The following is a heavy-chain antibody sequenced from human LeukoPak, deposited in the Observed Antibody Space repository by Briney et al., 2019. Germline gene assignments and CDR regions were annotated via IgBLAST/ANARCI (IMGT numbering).Heavy chain of an antibody. V-gene: IGHV4-34*01. J-gene: IGHJ4*02. CDR2: INHSGNT. Sequence: SETLSLTCAVYGGSFSGYYWSWIRQPPGKGLEWIGEINHSGNTNYNPSLKSRVTISVDTSKNQFSLKLSSVTAADTAVYYCARAGDDGYNYGHSTFDYWGQGTLVTVSS. D-gene: IGHD5-18*01. CDR3: ARAGDDGYNYGHSTFDY. CDR1: GGSFSGYY.